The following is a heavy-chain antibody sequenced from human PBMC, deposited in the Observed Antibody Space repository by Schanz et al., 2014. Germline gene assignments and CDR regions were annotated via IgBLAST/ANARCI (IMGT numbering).Heavy chain of an antibody. CDR1: GYIFINSG. J-gene: IGHJ4*02. Sequence: QIQLVQSGPEVKKPGATVKVSCKASGYIFINSGISWVRQATGQGLEWMGWMNPKTGNTDHAQKLQGRVTMTTDTSTSTAYMELRSLRSDDTAVYYCARDAADFYDILTEEDYWGQGTLVTVSS. V-gene: IGHV1-18*01. CDR2: MNPKTGNT. CDR3: ARDAADFYDILTEEDY. D-gene: IGHD3-9*01.